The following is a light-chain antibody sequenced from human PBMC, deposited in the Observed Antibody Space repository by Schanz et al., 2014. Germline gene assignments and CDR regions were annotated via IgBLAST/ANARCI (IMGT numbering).Light chain of an antibody. CDR2: EGN. V-gene: IGLV2-23*01. CDR3: CSYATDCTYM. Sequence: QSALTQPASVSGSPGQSITISCTGTTSDVGSYDLVSWYQQHPGKAPKLMIYEGNKRPSGVSSRFSGSKSGNTASLTISGLQAEDEADYYCCSYATDCTYMFGTGTKLTV. CDR1: TSDVGSYDL. J-gene: IGLJ1*01.